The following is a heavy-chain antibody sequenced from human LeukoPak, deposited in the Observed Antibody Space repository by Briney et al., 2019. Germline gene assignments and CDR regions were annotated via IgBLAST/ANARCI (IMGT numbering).Heavy chain of an antibody. CDR2: INPNSGGT. CDR1: GYTFTGYY. Sequence: GASVKVSCKASGYTFTGYYMHWVRQAPGQGLEWMGWINPNSGGTNYAQKFQGRVTMTRDTSISTAYIELSRLRSDDTAVYYCARVAESISSGWYESWFDPWGQGTLVTVSS. CDR3: ARVAESISSGWYESWFDP. D-gene: IGHD6-19*01. V-gene: IGHV1-2*02. J-gene: IGHJ5*02.